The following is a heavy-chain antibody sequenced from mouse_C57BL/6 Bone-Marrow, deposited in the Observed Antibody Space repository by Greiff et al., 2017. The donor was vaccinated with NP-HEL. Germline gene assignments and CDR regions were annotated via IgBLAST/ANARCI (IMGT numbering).Heavy chain of an antibody. CDR2: IWSGGST. J-gene: IGHJ4*01. V-gene: IGHV2-2*01. Sequence: VKLVESGPGLVQPSQSLSITCTVSGFSLTSYGVHWVRQSPGKGLEWLGVIWSGGSTDYNAAFISRLSISKDNSKSQVFFQMNSLQADDTAIYYCARPFLLGYAMDYWGQGTSVTVSA. D-gene: IGHD2-10*01. CDR1: GFSLTSYG. CDR3: ARPFLLGYAMDY.